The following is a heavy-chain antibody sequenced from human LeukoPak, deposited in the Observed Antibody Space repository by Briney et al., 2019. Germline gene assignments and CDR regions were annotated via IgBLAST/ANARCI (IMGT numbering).Heavy chain of an antibody. Sequence: PGGSLRLSCAASGFTFSDYYRSWIRQAPGKGLEWVSYISSSGSTIYYADSVKGRFTISRDNAKNSLYLQMNSLRAEDTAVYYCARELLYYYGSGSYYSYYYYGMDVWGQGTTVTVSS. CDR2: ISSSGSTI. V-gene: IGHV3-11*01. D-gene: IGHD3-10*01. CDR1: GFTFSDYY. CDR3: ARELLYYYGSGSYYSYYYYGMDV. J-gene: IGHJ6*02.